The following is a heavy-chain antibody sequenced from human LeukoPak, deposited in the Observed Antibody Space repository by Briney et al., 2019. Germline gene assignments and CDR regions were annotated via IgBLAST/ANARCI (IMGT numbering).Heavy chain of an antibody. CDR2: IYDSGSA. CDR1: GLSVSSNY. D-gene: IGHD3-22*01. V-gene: IGHV3-53*01. J-gene: IGHJ4*02. Sequence: GGSLRLSCAASGLSVSSNYMTWVRQAPGKGLEWVSVIYDSGSAYYADSVKGRFTISRDTSKNTLFLQMNSLRVEDTAVYYCASSVITTTPVYFDYWGQGTLVTVSS. CDR3: ASSVITTTPVYFDY.